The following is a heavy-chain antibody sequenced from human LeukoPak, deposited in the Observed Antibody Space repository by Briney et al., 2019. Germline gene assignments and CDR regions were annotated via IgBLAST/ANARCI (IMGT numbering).Heavy chain of an antibody. CDR3: AKDREPNNSGSRFEY. CDR2: IYSGGDT. V-gene: IGHV3-53*01. Sequence: GGSLRLSCAASGFTVSSNYMSWVRQAPGKGLEWVPVIYSGGDTYYADSVKGRFTISRDTSKNTLYLQMNSLRAEDTAVYYCAKDREPNNSGSRFEYWGQGTLVTVSS. D-gene: IGHD6-19*01. CDR1: GFTVSSNY. J-gene: IGHJ4*02.